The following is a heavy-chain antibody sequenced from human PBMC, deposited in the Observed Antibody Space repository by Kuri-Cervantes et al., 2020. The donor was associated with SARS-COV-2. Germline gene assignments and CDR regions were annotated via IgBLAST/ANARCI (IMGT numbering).Heavy chain of an antibody. CDR2: ISWDGGST. CDR3: AKDMTPDYGGNVDY. D-gene: IGHD4-23*01. V-gene: IGHV3-43*01. Sequence: GESLEISCAASGFTFDDYTMDWVRQAPGKGLEWVSLISWDGGSTYYADSVKGRFTISRDNSKNSLYLQMNSLRTEDTALYYCAKDMTPDYGGNVDYWGQGTLVTVSS. J-gene: IGHJ4*02. CDR1: GFTFDDYT.